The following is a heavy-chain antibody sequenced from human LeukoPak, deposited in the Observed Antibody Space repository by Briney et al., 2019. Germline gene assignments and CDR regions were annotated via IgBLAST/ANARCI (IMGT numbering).Heavy chain of an antibody. V-gene: IGHV5-51*01. D-gene: IGHD3-9*01. CDR3: ARHLEGYDILTGYSTDY. J-gene: IGHJ4*02. CDR2: IYPGDSDT. Sequence: GESLKISCKGSGYSFTSYWIGWVRQMPGKGLEWMGIIYPGDSDTRYSPSFQGQVTISADKSISTAYLQWSSLKASDTAMYYCARHLEGYDILTGYSTDYWGQGTLVTVSS. CDR1: GYSFTSYW.